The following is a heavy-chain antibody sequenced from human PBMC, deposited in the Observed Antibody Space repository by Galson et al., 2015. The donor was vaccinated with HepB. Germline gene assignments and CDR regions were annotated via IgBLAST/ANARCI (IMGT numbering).Heavy chain of an antibody. CDR3: ARGESPWGEDDVHYMDV. CDR2: INPSSGGT. D-gene: IGHD3-16*01. J-gene: IGHJ6*03. Sequence: SVKVSCKASGYTFTGYYMHWVRQAPGQGLEWMGRINPSSGGTNYAQKFQGRVTMTRDTSISTAYMELSRLRSDDTAVYYCARGESPWGEDDVHYMDVWGKGTTVTVSS. CDR1: GYTFTGYY. V-gene: IGHV1-2*02.